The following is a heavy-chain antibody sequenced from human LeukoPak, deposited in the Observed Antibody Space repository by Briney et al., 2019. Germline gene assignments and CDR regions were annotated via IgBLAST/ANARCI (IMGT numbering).Heavy chain of an antibody. CDR1: GYTFARYY. CDR2: ISPSGGST. J-gene: IGHJ5*02. D-gene: IGHD3-22*01. CDR3: ARGAHYDSSGSFDP. Sequence: GASVKVSCKASGYTFARYYIHWVRQAPGQGLEWMGIISPSGGSTRYAQKFQGRVTMTRDTSTSTVYMELSSLRSDDTAAYYCARGAHYDSSGSFDPWGQGTLVTVSS. V-gene: IGHV1-46*01.